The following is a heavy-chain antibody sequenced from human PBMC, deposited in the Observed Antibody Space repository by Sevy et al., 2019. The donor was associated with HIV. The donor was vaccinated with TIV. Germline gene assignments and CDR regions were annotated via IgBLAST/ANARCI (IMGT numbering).Heavy chain of an antibody. CDR3: AKDQSPGSSGWYVAEDY. D-gene: IGHD6-19*01. Sequence: GGSLRLSCAASGFTFSSYGMHWVRQAPGKGLEWVAFIRYDGSNKYYADSVKGRFTISRDNSKNTLYLQMNSLRAEDTAVYYCAKDQSPGSSGWYVAEDYWGQGTLVTVPS. J-gene: IGHJ4*02. CDR2: IRYDGSNK. CDR1: GFTFSSYG. V-gene: IGHV3-30*02.